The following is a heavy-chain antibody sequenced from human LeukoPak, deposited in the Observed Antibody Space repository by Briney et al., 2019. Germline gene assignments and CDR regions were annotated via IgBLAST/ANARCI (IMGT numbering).Heavy chain of an antibody. V-gene: IGHV3-74*01. J-gene: IGHJ6*02. CDR1: GFTFSSSW. CDR2: INNDGSTT. CDR3: VRDRFYGMDV. Sequence: GGSLRLSCAASGFTFSSSWIHWVRQAPGQGLVWVSRINNDGSTTNYVDSVKGRFTISRDNAKNTLYLQMNSLRAEDTAVFYCVRDRFYGMDVWGQGTTVTVSS.